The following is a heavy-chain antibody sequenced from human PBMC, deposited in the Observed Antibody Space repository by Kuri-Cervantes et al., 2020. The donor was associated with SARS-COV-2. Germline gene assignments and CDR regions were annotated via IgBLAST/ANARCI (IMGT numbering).Heavy chain of an antibody. D-gene: IGHD4-11*01. Sequence: GESLKISCAAPGFTFSSYAMHWVRQAPGKGLEWVAVISYDGSNEYYADSVKGRFTISRDNSKNTLYLQMNSLRAEDTAVYYCARETTQPNWFDPWGQGTLVTVSS. CDR1: GFTFSSYA. CDR3: ARETTQPNWFDP. V-gene: IGHV3-30-3*01. CDR2: ISYDGSNE. J-gene: IGHJ5*02.